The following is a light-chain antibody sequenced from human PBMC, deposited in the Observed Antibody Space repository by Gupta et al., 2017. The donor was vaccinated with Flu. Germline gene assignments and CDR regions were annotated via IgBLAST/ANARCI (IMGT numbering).Light chain of an antibody. CDR1: QSVSSD. CDR2: GAS. CDR3: QQYNNWPPYT. J-gene: IGKJ2*01. V-gene: IGKV3-15*01. Sequence: ELLMTQSPATLSVSPGERATLSCRASQSVSSDLAWYQQKPGQAPRLLIYGASTRAAGIPARFSGSGSGTEFTLTISSLQSEDVAVYYCQQYNNWPPYTFGQGTKLESK.